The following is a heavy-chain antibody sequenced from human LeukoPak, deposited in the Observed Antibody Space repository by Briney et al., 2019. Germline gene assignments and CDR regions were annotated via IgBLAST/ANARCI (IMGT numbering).Heavy chain of an antibody. CDR1: GGSISNYK. Sequence: PSETLSLTCTVSGGSISNYKWSWIRQPPGKELEWIGYISYSGSTNYKSSLKSRVTISLDTSKNQLSLKLSSVTAADTAVYYCARYGSGSTHFDYWGQGTLVTVSS. D-gene: IGHD3-10*01. CDR2: ISYSGST. CDR3: ARYGSGSTHFDY. V-gene: IGHV4-59*08. J-gene: IGHJ4*02.